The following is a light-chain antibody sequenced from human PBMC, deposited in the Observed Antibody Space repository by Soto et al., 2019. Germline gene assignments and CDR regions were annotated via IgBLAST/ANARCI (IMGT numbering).Light chain of an antibody. CDR2: EGT. J-gene: IGLJ1*01. Sequence: QSALTQPASVSGSPGQSITISCSGTTSDVGGYNLVSWYQQHTAKAPKLLIYEGTQRPSGVSSRFSGSKSGNTASLTISGLQAEDEADYYCCSYASFSSYVFGTGTTVTVL. CDR1: TSDVGGYNL. V-gene: IGLV2-23*01. CDR3: CSYASFSSYV.